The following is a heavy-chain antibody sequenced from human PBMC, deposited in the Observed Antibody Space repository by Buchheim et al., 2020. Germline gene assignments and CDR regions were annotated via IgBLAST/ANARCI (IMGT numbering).Heavy chain of an antibody. Sequence: QVQLQESGPGLVKPSETLSLTCSVSGDSISGYYWSWIRQPPGKGLEWIGYMHYRGSTNYSPSLKSRVTISVDTAKNQLSLKLTSVTAADTAVYYCATASSYYLLDYWGQGTL. V-gene: IGHV4-59*01. CDR3: ATASSYYLLDY. CDR1: GDSISGYY. D-gene: IGHD1-26*01. CDR2: MHYRGST. J-gene: IGHJ4*02.